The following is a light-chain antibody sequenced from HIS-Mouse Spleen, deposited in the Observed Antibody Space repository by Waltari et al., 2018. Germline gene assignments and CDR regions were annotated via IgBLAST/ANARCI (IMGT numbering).Light chain of an antibody. V-gene: IGLV2-23*02. Sequence: QSALTQPASVSGSPGQSITISCTGTSSDVGSYNLVSWYQQHPGKAPNLMIYEVRKRPSGVSNRFAGSKSGNTASLTSSGLQAEDEADYYCCSYAGSSTLVFGGGTKLTVL. J-gene: IGLJ2*01. CDR2: EVR. CDR1: SSDVGSYNL. CDR3: CSYAGSSTLV.